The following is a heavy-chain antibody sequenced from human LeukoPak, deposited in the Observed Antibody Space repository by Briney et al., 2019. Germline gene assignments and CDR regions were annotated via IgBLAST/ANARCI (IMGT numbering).Heavy chain of an antibody. J-gene: IGHJ3*02. CDR1: GYTFTGYY. Sequence: ASVKVSCKASGYTFTGYYMHWVRQAPGQGLEWMGWINPNSGGTNYAQKFQGRVTMTRDTSISTAYMELSRLRSDDTAVYYCASNLGYGSGSYYAFDIWGQGTMVTVSS. CDR3: ASNLGYGSGSYYAFDI. V-gene: IGHV1-2*02. D-gene: IGHD3-10*01. CDR2: INPNSGGT.